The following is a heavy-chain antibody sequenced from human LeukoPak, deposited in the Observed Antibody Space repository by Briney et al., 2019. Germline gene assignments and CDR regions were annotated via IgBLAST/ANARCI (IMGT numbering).Heavy chain of an antibody. CDR1: GGSFSSYY. D-gene: IGHD3-22*01. V-gene: IGHV4-59*01. CDR3: ARDTYYYDSSGYYYTNWFDP. J-gene: IGHJ5*02. CDR2: VFSSGSS. Sequence: SETLSLTCTVSGGSFSSYYWTWIRQPPGKGLEWIGYVFSSGSSNYNPSLKSRVTISVDTSKNQFSLKLSSVTAADTAVYYCARDTYYYDSSGYYYTNWFDPWGQGTLVTVSS.